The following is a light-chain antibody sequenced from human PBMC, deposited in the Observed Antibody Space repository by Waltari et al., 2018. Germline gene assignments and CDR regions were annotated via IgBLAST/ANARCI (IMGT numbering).Light chain of an antibody. J-gene: IGLJ2*01. CDR3: SSFTTSSTLVV. CDR1: SSDIGDYNY. CDR2: AVS. Sequence: QSALTQPASVSGSPGQSITISCTGTSSDIGDYNYVSWYQQYPGRAPKLLISAVSLRPSGVSDRFSGSKSGNTASLTISALQADDEADYYCSSFTTSSTLVVFGGGTKLTVL. V-gene: IGLV2-14*01.